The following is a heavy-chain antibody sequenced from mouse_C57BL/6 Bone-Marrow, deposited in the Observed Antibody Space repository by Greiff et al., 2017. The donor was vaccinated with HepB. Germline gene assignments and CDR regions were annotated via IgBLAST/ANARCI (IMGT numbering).Heavy chain of an antibody. J-gene: IGHJ2*01. CDR2: IYPGDGDT. V-gene: IGHV1-82*01. CDR1: GYAFSSSW. CDR3: ARLSRNYFDY. Sequence: QVQLQQSGPELVKPGASVKISCKASGYAFSSSWMNWVKQRPGKGLEWIGRIYPGDGDTNYNGKFKGKATLTADKSSSTAYMQLSSLTSEDSAVYFCARLSRNYFDYWGQGTTLTVSS.